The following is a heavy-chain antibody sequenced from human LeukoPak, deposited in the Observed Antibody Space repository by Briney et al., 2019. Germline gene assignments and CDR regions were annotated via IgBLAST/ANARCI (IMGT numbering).Heavy chain of an antibody. Sequence: SVKVSCXASGGTFSSYAISWVRRAPGQGLEWMGGIIPIFGTANYAQKFQGRVTITADESTSTAYMELSSLRSEDTAVYYCAIDWYRRDGYNPFGYWGQGTLVTVSS. CDR1: GGTFSSYA. J-gene: IGHJ4*02. V-gene: IGHV1-69*13. D-gene: IGHD5-24*01. CDR2: IIPIFGTA. CDR3: AIDWYRRDGYNPFGY.